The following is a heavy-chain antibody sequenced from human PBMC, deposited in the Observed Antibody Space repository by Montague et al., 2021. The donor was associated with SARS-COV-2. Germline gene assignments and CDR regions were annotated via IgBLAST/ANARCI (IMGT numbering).Heavy chain of an antibody. V-gene: IGHV3-7*01. D-gene: IGHD3-16*01. Sequence: SLRLSCAASGFTFSSYWMSWVRQAPGKGLEWVANIKQDGSEKYYVDSVKGRFTISRDNAKNSLYLQMNSLRAEDTAVYYCARDSFRGYDYVWGSCDYWGQGTPVTVSS. CDR2: IKQDGSEK. J-gene: IGHJ4*02. CDR1: GFTFSSYW. CDR3: ARDSFRGYDYVWGSCDY.